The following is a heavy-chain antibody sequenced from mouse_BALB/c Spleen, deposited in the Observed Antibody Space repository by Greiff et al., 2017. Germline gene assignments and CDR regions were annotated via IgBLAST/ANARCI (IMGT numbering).Heavy chain of an antibody. CDR1: GFTFSSYA. CDR3: ARGQATTVVADY. CDR2: ISSGGST. V-gene: IGHV5-6-5*01. J-gene: IGHJ2*01. Sequence: EVKLVESGGGLVKPGGSLKLSCAASGFTFSSYAMSWVRQTPEKRLEWVASISSGGSTYYPDSVKGRFTISRDNARNILYLQMSSLRSEDTAMYYCARGQATTVVADYWGQGTTLTVSS. D-gene: IGHD1-1*01.